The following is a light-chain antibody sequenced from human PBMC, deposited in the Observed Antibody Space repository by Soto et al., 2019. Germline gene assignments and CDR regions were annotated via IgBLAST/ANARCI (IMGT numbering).Light chain of an antibody. CDR2: GVN. J-gene: IGLJ3*02. CDR3: CSYAGSSTWV. CDR1: SSDVGSYNL. V-gene: IGLV2-23*02. Sequence: QSALTQAASVSGSPGQSITISCTGTSSDVGSYNLVSWYQQHPGKAPKLMIYGVNKRPSGVSNRFSASKSGNTASLTISGIQAEDEADYYCCSYAGSSTWVFGGGTQLTVL.